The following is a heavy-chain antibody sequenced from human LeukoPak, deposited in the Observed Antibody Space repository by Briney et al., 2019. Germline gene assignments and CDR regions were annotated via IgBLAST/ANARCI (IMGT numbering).Heavy chain of an antibody. CDR3: ARSLERDYHGSGYYMNNWFDP. CDR2: IRYDGSKT. CDR1: GFTVSNYG. J-gene: IGHJ5*02. V-gene: IGHV3-33*01. D-gene: IGHD3-10*01. Sequence: PGRSLRLSCAASGFTVSNYGMHWVRQAPGKGLDWVAVIRYDGSKTYYADSVKGRFTISRDSSKNTLYLQMNSLRGEDTAVYYCARSLERDYHGSGYYMNNWFDPWGQGTLVTVSS.